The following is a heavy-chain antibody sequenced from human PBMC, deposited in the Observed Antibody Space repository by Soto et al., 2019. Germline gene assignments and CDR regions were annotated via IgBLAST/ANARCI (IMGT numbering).Heavy chain of an antibody. V-gene: IGHV1-2*02. J-gene: IGHJ4*02. CDR2: INPNNGGT. CDR3: ARLSGPYCSSTSCLYYFDY. Sequence: QVQLVQSGAEVRKPGASVRVSCKASGYTFTGYNMHWVRQAPGQGLEWMGWINPNNGGTDYAKKFQSRVTMTRDTSIRTAYMELSRLISDDTAVYYCARLSGPYCSSTSCLYYFDYWGQGTLVTVSS. CDR1: GYTFTGYN. D-gene: IGHD2-2*01.